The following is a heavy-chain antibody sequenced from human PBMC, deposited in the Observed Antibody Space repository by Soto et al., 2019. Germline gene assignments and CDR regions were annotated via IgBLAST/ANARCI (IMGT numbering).Heavy chain of an antibody. CDR2: ISAYNGNT. J-gene: IGHJ5*02. V-gene: IGHV1-18*01. Sequence: ASVKVSCKASGYTFTSYGISWVRQAPGQGLEWMGWISAYNGNTNYEQKLQGRVTMTTATSTSTAYMDLRSLRSADTAVYSCARDRKLEYSAYDLESWAQGTLVTVSS. CDR3: ARDRKLEYSAYDLES. D-gene: IGHD5-12*01. CDR1: GYTFTSYG.